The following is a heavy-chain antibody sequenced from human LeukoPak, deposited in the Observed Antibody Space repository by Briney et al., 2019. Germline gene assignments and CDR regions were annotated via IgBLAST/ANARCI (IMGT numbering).Heavy chain of an antibody. CDR3: ARDGSPSGTYQQGYFDY. D-gene: IGHD1-26*01. CDR2: ISYDKSNK. J-gene: IGHJ4*02. CDR1: GFTFSSYA. V-gene: IGHV3-30-3*01. Sequence: GGSLRLSCAASGFTFSSYAMHWVRQAPGKGLEWVAVISYDKSNKYYADSGKGRFTISRDNSKNTLYLQMNSLKTEDTAVYYCARDGSPSGTYQQGYFDYWGQRTLVTVSS.